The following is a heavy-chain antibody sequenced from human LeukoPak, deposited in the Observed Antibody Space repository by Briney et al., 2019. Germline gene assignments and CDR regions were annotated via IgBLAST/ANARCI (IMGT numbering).Heavy chain of an antibody. J-gene: IGHJ3*02. CDR3: ARGRDYYDSSGNDAFDI. D-gene: IGHD3-22*01. Sequence: GGSLRLSCAASGFTFSSYWMHWVRQAPGKGLVWVSRINSDGSSTSYADSVKGRFTISRDNSKNTLYLQMNSLRAEDTAVYYCARGRDYYDSSGNDAFDIWGQGTMVTVSS. V-gene: IGHV3-74*01. CDR1: GFTFSSYW. CDR2: INSDGSST.